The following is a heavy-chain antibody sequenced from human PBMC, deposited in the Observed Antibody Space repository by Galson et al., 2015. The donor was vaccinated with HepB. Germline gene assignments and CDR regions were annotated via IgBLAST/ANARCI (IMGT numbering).Heavy chain of an antibody. J-gene: IGHJ6*03. CDR1: GFTFSNAW. D-gene: IGHD3-9*01. V-gene: IGHV3-15*01. CDR3: TADESGRYFDWIHDPDYYYYYMDV. Sequence: SLRLSCAASGFTFSNAWMSWVRQAPGKGLEWVGRIKSKTDGGTTDYAAPVKGRFTISRDDSKNTLYLQMNSLKTEDTAVYYCTADESGRYFDWIHDPDYYYYYMDVWGKGTTVTVSS. CDR2: IKSKTDGGTT.